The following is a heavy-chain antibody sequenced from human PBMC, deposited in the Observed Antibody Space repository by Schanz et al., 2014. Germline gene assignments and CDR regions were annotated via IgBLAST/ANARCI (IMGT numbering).Heavy chain of an antibody. J-gene: IGHJ4*02. V-gene: IGHV3-33*01. Sequence: QAQLMESGGGVVQPGTSLILSCSVSGFSLNTYGIHWFRQPPGKGLEWVAVIWNNGVTKYYADSVRGRFTISRDNSRNTLYLQMNSLRTEDTAVYYCASPSGYSDYGTYFDFWGQGTLXTVSS. CDR2: IWNNGVTK. D-gene: IGHD5-12*01. CDR1: GFSLNTYG. CDR3: ASPSGYSDYGTYFDF.